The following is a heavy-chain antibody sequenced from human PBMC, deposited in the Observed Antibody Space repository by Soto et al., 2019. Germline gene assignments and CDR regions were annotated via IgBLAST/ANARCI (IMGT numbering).Heavy chain of an antibody. D-gene: IGHD3-10*01. CDR3: ARGSNGESPARDFDY. CDR1: GGTFSSYT. J-gene: IGHJ4*02. CDR2: IIPNLGIA. V-gene: IGHV1-69*02. Sequence: SVKVSCKASGGTFSSYTISWVRQAPGQGLEWMGRIIPNLGIANYAQKFQGRVTITADKSTSTAYMELSSLRSEDTAVYYCARGSNGESPARDFDYWGQGTLVTVSS.